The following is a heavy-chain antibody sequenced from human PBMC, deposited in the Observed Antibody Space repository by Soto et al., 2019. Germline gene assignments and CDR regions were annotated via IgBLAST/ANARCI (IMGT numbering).Heavy chain of an antibody. CDR2: ISYDGSNK. V-gene: IGHV3-30-3*01. CDR1: GFTFSSYA. CDR3: ARVRGYSSSSLLSYFDY. D-gene: IGHD6-6*01. J-gene: IGHJ4*02. Sequence: GGSLRLSCAASGFTFSSYAVHWVRQAPGKGLEWVAVISYDGSNKYYADSVKGRFTISRDNSKNTLYLQMNSLRAEDTAVYYCARVRGYSSSSLLSYFDYWGQGTLVTVSS.